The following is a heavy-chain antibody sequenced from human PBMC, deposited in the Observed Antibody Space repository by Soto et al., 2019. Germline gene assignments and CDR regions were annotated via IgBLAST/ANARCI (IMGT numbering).Heavy chain of an antibody. J-gene: IGHJ4*02. CDR2: ISSSGSA. CDR3: AIQRRETGIYAHSLDN. D-gene: IGHD1-1*01. Sequence: SETMSLTCTVSGDSISGCDYYWGWVRQPPWRGLAWIASISSSGSADYDWSLKSRVTMSVGTSNSLFTLSLTSVTAAEPAVYVCAIQRRETGIYAHSLDNWGQVTRVTVSS. V-gene: IGHV4-39*01. CDR1: GDSISGCDYY.